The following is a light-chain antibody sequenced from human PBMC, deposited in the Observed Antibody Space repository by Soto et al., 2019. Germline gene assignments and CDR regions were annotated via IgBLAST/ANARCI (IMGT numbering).Light chain of an antibody. V-gene: IGKV1-5*01. CDR1: QTISSW. J-gene: IGKJ1*01. CDR3: QQYGSSPWT. Sequence: DIQMTQSPSTLSGSVGDRVTITCRASQTISSWLAWYQQKPGQAPKLLIYGASSRATGIPDRFSASGSGTDFTITISRLEPEDFAVYYCQQYGSSPWTFGQGTKVEIK. CDR2: GAS.